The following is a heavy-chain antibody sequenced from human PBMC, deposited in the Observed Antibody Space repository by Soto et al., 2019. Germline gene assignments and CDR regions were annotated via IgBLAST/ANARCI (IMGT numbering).Heavy chain of an antibody. D-gene: IGHD3-3*01. V-gene: IGHV1-69*13. CDR1: GGTFSSYA. Sequence: SVKVSCKASGGTFSSYAISWVRQAPGQGLEWMGGIIPIFGTANYAQKFQGRVTITADESTSTAYMELSSLRSEDTAVYYCARVITIFGVVIGYYGMDVWGQGTTVTVSS. J-gene: IGHJ6*02. CDR2: IIPIFGTA. CDR3: ARVITIFGVVIGYYGMDV.